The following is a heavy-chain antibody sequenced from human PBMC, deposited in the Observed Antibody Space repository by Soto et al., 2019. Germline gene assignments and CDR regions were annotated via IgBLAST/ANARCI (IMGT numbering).Heavy chain of an antibody. Sequence: GGSLRLSCAASGFTFSNYWMNWVRQAPGKGLEWVANINEDGSENYFVDSAKGRFTISRDNAKNSLYLQMSSLRAEDTAVYYCARDLFDYWGQGTLVTVSS. CDR2: INEDGSEN. J-gene: IGHJ4*02. V-gene: IGHV3-7*01. CDR1: GFTFSNYW. CDR3: ARDLFDY.